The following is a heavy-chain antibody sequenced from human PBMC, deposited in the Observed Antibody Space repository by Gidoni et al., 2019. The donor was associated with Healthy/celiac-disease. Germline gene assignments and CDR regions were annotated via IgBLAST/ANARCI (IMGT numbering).Heavy chain of an antibody. V-gene: IGHV3-15*01. J-gene: IGHJ4*02. CDR1: GFTFSNAW. CDR2: IKSKTDVGTT. D-gene: IGHD1-7*01. CDR3: TPQDRTTDY. Sequence: EVQLVESGGVLVKPGGSLRLSCAASGFTFSNAWMSWVRQAPGKGLEWVGRIKSKTDVGTTDYAAPVKGRFTISRDDSKNTLYLQMNSLKTEDTAVYYCTPQDRTTDYWGQGTLVTVSS.